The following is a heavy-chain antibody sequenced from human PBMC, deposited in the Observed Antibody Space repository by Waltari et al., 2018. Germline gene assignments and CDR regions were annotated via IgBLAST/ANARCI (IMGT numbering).Heavy chain of an antibody. D-gene: IGHD6-13*01. V-gene: IGHV3-20*01. Sequence: EVQLLESGGGLVQPGGSLRLSCAASGFTFSSYAMSWVRQAPGKGLEWVSGINWNGGSTGYADSVKGRFTISRDNAKNSLYLQMNSLRAEDTALYHCARAGESSWYGNWFDPWGQGTLVTVSS. CDR1: GFTFSSYA. CDR2: INWNGGST. J-gene: IGHJ5*02. CDR3: ARAGESSWYGNWFDP.